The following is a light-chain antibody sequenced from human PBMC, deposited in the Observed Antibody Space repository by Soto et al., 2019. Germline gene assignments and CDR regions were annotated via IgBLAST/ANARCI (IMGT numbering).Light chain of an antibody. CDR3: QHYVSPPIT. CDR2: SSS. J-gene: IGKJ5*01. Sequence: EIVLTQSPVTLSLSPGERAILSCRASQSLSSSFLAWYQQKPGQAPRLLIYSSSNRATGIPDRFSGSGSGTDFTLTISRLEPEDFAVYYCQHYVSPPITFGQGTRLEI. CDR1: QSLSSSF. V-gene: IGKV3-20*01.